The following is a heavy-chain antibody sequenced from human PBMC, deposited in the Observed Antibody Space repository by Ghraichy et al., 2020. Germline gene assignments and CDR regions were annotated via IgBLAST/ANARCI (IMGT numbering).Heavy chain of an antibody. V-gene: IGHV4-34*01. Sequence: SETLSLTCAVYGGSFSGYYWSWIRQPPGKGLEWIGEINHSGSTNYNPSLKSRVTISVDTSKNQFSLKLSSVTAADTAVYYCARGRPVPAAPNPFDYWGREPWSPSPQ. J-gene: IGHJ4*02. CDR1: GGSFSGYY. CDR2: INHSGST. CDR3: ARGRPVPAAPNPFDY. D-gene: IGHD2-2*01.